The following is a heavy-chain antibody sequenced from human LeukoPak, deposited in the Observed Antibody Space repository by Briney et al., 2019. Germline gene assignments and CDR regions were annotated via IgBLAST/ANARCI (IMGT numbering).Heavy chain of an antibody. CDR1: GGSISSGGYS. D-gene: IGHD6-19*01. CDR2: IYHSGST. CDR3: ARAVSGRFDY. J-gene: IGHJ4*02. Sequence: SETLSLTCAVSGGSISSGGYSWSWIRQPRGKGLEWIGYIYHSGSTYYNPSLNSRVTISVDTSKNQFSLRLSSVTAADTAIYYCARAVSGRFDYWGQGTLVTVSS. V-gene: IGHV4-30-2*01.